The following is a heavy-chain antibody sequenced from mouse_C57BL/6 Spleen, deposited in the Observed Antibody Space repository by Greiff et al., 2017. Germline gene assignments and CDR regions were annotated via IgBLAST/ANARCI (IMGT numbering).Heavy chain of an antibody. D-gene: IGHD2-10*01. Sequence: QVQLQQSGAELVRPGTSVKVSCKASGYAFTNYLIEWVKQRPGQGLEWIGVINPGSGGTNYNEKFKGKATLTADKSSSTAYMQLSSLTSEDSAVYFCARSYSSMDYWGQGTSVTVSS. CDR3: ARSYSSMDY. CDR1: GYAFTNYL. CDR2: INPGSGGT. V-gene: IGHV1-54*01. J-gene: IGHJ4*01.